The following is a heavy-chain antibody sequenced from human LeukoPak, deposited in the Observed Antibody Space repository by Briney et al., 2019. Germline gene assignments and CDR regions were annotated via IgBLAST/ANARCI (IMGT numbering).Heavy chain of an antibody. D-gene: IGHD6-13*01. J-gene: IGHJ4*02. CDR2: IIPIFGTA. V-gene: IGHV1-69*05. CDR1: GGTFSSYA. CDR3: AREFAPGIAAAGTFDY. Sequence: SSVKVSCKASGGTFSSYAISWVRQAPGQGLEWMGRIIPIFGTANYAQKFQGRVTITTDESTSTAYMELSSLRSEDTAVYYCAREFAPGIAAAGTFDYWGQGTLVTVSS.